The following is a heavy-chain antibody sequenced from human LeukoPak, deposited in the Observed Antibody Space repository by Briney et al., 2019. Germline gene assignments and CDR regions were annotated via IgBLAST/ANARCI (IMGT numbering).Heavy chain of an antibody. CDR2: ISTYNDYT. D-gene: IGHD3-10*01. J-gene: IGHJ4*02. V-gene: IGHV1-18*01. CDR1: GYTFTSHG. Sequence: ASVKVSCKASGYTFTSHGISWVRQAPGQGLEWMGWISTYNDYTKYTQKFQGRVTMTTDTSTSTAYMELRSLRSDDTAVYYCARGQTNRLLWVGESLSNINPFDYWGQGTLVTVSS. CDR3: ARGQTNRLLWVGESLSNINPFDY.